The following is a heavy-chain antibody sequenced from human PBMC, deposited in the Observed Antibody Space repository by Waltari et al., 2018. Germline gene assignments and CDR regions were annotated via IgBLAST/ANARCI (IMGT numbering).Heavy chain of an antibody. Sequence: EVQLVESGGGLVQPGGSLRLSCAASGFTLSMSWMHWVRQAPGKGLVWVSRSNSDGSSTSYADSVKGRFTISKDNAKNTVYLQMNSLRAEDTAIYYCARGARRTTVTTGWWYFDLWGRGTLVTVSS. D-gene: IGHD4-17*01. CDR2: SNSDGSST. CDR1: GFTLSMSW. CDR3: ARGARRTTVTTGWWYFDL. V-gene: IGHV3-74*01. J-gene: IGHJ2*01.